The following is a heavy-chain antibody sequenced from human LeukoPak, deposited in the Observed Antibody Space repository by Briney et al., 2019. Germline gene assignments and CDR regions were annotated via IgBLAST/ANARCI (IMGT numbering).Heavy chain of an antibody. V-gene: IGHV3-7*01. Sequence: PGGSLRLSCAASGFTFSSYWMTWVRQAPGKGLEWVANIKQDGSEKYYVDSVKGRFTISRDNAKNSLYLQMNSLRAEDTAVYYCARDEYSSSWYGVFDYWGQGTLVTVSS. J-gene: IGHJ4*02. CDR2: IKQDGSEK. CDR1: GFTFSSYW. D-gene: IGHD6-13*01. CDR3: ARDEYSSSWYGVFDY.